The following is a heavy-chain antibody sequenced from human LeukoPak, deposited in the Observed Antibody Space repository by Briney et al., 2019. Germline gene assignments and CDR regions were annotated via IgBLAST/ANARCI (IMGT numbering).Heavy chain of an antibody. D-gene: IGHD2-2*01. CDR3: ARDGDIVVVPAAMDP. Sequence: GGSLRLSCAASGFTFSSYSMNWVRQAPGKGLEWVSSISSSSSYIYYADSVKGRFTISRDNAKNSLYLQMNSLRAEDTAVYYCARDGDIVVVPAAMDPWGQGTLVTVSS. V-gene: IGHV3-21*01. CDR1: GFTFSSYS. J-gene: IGHJ5*02. CDR2: ISSSSSYI.